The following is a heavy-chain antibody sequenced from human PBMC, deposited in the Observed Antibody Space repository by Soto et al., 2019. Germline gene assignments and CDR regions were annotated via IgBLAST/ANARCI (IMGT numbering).Heavy chain of an antibody. CDR2: IIPIFGTA. CDR3: ARTGYCSSTSCPLVWFDP. Sequence: GASVKVSCKASGGTFSSYAISWVRQAPGQGLEWMGGIIPIFGTANYAQKFQGRVTITADESTSTAYMELSSLRSEDTAVYYCARTGYCSSTSCPLVWFDPWGQGTLVTVSS. CDR1: GGTFSSYA. J-gene: IGHJ5*02. D-gene: IGHD2-2*01. V-gene: IGHV1-69*13.